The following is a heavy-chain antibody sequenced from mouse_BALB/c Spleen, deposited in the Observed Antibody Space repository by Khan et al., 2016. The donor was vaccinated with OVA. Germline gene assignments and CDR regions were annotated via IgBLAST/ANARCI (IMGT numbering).Heavy chain of an antibody. V-gene: IGHV2-9*02. CDR1: GFSLTSYG. J-gene: IGHJ2*01. Sequence: VHPQVSGPGLVAPSQSLSITCTVFGFSLTSYGVHWVRQPPGKGLEWLGVIWAGGSTNYNSALMSRLSISKDNSKSQVFLKMNSLQTDDTAMYYCARLEDIWGQGTTLTVSS. CDR3: ARLEDI. D-gene: IGHD1-3*01. CDR2: IWAGGST.